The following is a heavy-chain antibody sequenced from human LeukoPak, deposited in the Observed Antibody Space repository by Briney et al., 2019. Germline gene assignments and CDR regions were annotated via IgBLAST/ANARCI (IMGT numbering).Heavy chain of an antibody. V-gene: IGHV1-18*01. CDR2: ISAYNGNT. CDR3: ARHGHDFWSGQNWFDP. D-gene: IGHD3-3*01. CDR1: GYTFSSYG. Sequence: GASVKVSCKASGYTFSSYGIGWVRQAPGQGLEWMGWISAYNGNTNYAQKFQGRVTMTTDTSTSTTYMEVRSLRSDDTAVYYCARHGHDFWSGQNWFDPWGQGTLVTVSS. J-gene: IGHJ5*02.